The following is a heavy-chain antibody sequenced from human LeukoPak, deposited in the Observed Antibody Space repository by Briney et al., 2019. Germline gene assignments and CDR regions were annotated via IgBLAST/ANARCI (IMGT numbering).Heavy chain of an antibody. CDR2: IYHSGST. D-gene: IGHD5-12*01. Sequence: SGTLSLTCTLSGGSISTYYWSWIRQPPGKGLEWIGYIYHSGSTNYNPPLKSRVTISVDTSKNQFSLKLSSVTAADTAVYYCARGGGYASPIGYWGQGALVTVSS. CDR3: ARGGGYASPIGY. CDR1: GGSISTYY. V-gene: IGHV4-59*01. J-gene: IGHJ4*02.